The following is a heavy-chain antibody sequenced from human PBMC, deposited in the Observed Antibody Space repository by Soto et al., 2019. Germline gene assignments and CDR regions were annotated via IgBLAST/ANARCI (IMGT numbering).Heavy chain of an antibody. CDR3: AKDASIFGVVHDHDAVDI. D-gene: IGHD3-3*01. J-gene: IGHJ3*02. CDR1: GFTFSSYA. Sequence: GGSLRLSCAASGFTFSSYAMSWVRQAPGKGLEWVSAISGSGGSTYYADSVKGRFTISRDNSKNTLYLQMNSLRAEDTAVYYCAKDASIFGVVHDHDAVDIWGQGTMVTVSS. CDR2: ISGSGGST. V-gene: IGHV3-23*01.